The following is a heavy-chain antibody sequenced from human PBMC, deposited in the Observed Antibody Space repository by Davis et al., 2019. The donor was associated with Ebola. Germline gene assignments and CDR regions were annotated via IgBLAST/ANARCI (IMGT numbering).Heavy chain of an antibody. V-gene: IGHV1-2*02. CDR2: INPNSGGT. Sequence: ASVKVSCKASGYTFTSYYMHWVRQAPGQGLEWMGIINPNSGGTNYAQKFQGRVTMTRDTSISTAYMELSRLKSDDAAVYFCARGGISMIVVPRDYYYGMDVWGQGTTVTVSS. CDR1: GYTFTSYY. D-gene: IGHD3-22*01. CDR3: ARGGISMIVVPRDYYYGMDV. J-gene: IGHJ6*02.